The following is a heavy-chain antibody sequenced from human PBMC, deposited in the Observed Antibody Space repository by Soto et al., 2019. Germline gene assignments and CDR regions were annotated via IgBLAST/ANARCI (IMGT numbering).Heavy chain of an antibody. V-gene: IGHV4-59*01. J-gene: IGHJ4*02. D-gene: IGHD3-3*01. CDR3: ARGHQGPFGVVIPHFDF. CDR2: IFFPGST. Sequence: SETLSLTCSVSGGSISTYYWTWVRQPPGEGLEWIGYIFFPGSTNYNPSLKRRVTMSLDTSKKQFSLKPTSVTAADTAVYYCARGHQGPFGVVIPHFDFWGPGTPVTVSS. CDR1: GGSISTYY.